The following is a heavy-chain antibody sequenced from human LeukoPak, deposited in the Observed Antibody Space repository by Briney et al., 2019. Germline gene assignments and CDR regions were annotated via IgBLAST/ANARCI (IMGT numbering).Heavy chain of an antibody. CDR1: GFTFSRYS. CDR2: ISTSSSFL. Sequence: GGSLRLSCAASGFTFSRYSMNWVRQAPGKGLEWVSSISTSSSFLYYADSVKGRFTISRDNAKNSLYLQMNSLRAEDTAVYYCARVMGRYCSSTSCYVDYWGQGTLVTVSS. V-gene: IGHV3-21*01. CDR3: ARVMGRYCSSTSCYVDY. D-gene: IGHD2-2*01. J-gene: IGHJ4*02.